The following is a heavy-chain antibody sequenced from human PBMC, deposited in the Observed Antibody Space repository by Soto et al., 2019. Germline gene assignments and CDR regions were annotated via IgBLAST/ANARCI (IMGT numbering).Heavy chain of an antibody. CDR2: INHSGST. CDR1: GGSFSGYY. D-gene: IGHD5-12*01. CDR3: ARDGDGYNY. Sequence: SETLSLTCAVYGGSFSGYYWSWIRQPPGKGLEWIGEINHSGSTNYNPSLKSRVTISVDTSKNQFSLKLSSVTAADTAVYYCARDGDGYNYWGQGALVTSPQ. V-gene: IGHV4-34*01. J-gene: IGHJ4*02.